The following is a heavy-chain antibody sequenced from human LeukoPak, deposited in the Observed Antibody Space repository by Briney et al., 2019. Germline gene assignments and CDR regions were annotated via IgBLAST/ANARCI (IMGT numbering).Heavy chain of an antibody. CDR3: ARKDTVATNIDY. CDR2: ISGSSGYI. Sequence: GGSLRLSCAASGFTFSSYSMNWVRQAPGKGLEWVSSISGSSGYIYYADSLKGRFTISRDNAKNSLSLQMNSLRAEDTAVYYCARKDTVATNIDYWGQGTLVTVSS. J-gene: IGHJ4*02. CDR1: GFTFSSYS. D-gene: IGHD5-12*01. V-gene: IGHV3-21*01.